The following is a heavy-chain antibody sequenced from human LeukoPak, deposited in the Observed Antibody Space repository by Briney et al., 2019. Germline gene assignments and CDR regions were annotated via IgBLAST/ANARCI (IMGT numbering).Heavy chain of an antibody. J-gene: IGHJ4*02. D-gene: IGHD3-16*02. V-gene: IGHV4-39*01. Sequence: SETLSLTCIVSGGSISISSNDWGWIRQPPGKGLEWIGSIYYSGNTYYNPSLKNGVTISIDTSKNQFSLKLSSVTAADTAVYYCARQPGPYSYEYFDYWGQGTLVTVSS. CDR1: GGSISISSND. CDR2: IYYSGNT. CDR3: ARQPGPYSYEYFDY.